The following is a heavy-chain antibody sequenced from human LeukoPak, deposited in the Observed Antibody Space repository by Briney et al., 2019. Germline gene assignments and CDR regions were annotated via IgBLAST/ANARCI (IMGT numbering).Heavy chain of an antibody. D-gene: IGHD2-8*01. CDR2: INHSGST. Sequence: PSETLSLTCAVYGGSFSGYYWSWIRQPPGKGLELIGEINHSGSTNYNPSLKSRVTISVDTSKNQFSLKLSSVTAADTAVYYCARGLIVLMVYAIPLYNWFDPWGQGTLVTVSS. CDR3: ARGLIVLMVYAIPLYNWFDP. J-gene: IGHJ5*02. CDR1: GGSFSGYY. V-gene: IGHV4-34*01.